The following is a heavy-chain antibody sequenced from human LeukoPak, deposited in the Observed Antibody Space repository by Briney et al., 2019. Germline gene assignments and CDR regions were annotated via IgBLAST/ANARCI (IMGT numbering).Heavy chain of an antibody. D-gene: IGHD2-15*01. Sequence: GGSLRLSCAASGFTFSNHWMSWVRQAPGKGLEWVANIKQDGSLKYYVDSVKGRFTISRDNAENSLYLQLNSLRAEDTAVYYCAKGQYAQIVVVVAAILGMDVWGQGTTVTVSS. V-gene: IGHV3-7*01. CDR1: GFTFSNHW. CDR3: AKGQYAQIVVVVAAILGMDV. CDR2: IKQDGSLK. J-gene: IGHJ6*02.